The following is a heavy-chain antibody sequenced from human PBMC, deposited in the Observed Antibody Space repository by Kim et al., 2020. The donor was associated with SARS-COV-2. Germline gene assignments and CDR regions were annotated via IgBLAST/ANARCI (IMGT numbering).Heavy chain of an antibody. V-gene: IGHV1-69*13. CDR2: IIPIFGTA. CDR1: GGTFSSYA. Sequence: SVKVSCKASGGTFSSYAISWVRQAPGQGLEWMGGIIPIFGTANYAQKFQGRVTLTADESTSTAYMELSSLRSEDTAVYYCARDRDYYGSGNYYYYFDYWGQGTLVTVSS. CDR3: ARDRDYYGSGNYYYYFDY. J-gene: IGHJ4*02. D-gene: IGHD3-10*01.